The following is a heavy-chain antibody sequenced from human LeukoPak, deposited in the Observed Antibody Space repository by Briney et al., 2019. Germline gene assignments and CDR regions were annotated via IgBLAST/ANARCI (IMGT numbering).Heavy chain of an antibody. CDR3: ARDIPSIAARLLDY. V-gene: IGHV4-39*07. D-gene: IGHD6-6*01. CDR2: IYYSGST. J-gene: IGHJ4*02. CDR1: GGSISSSSYY. Sequence: PSETLSLTCTVSGGSISSSSYYWGWIRQPPGKGLEWIGSIYYSGSTYYNPSLKSRVTISVDTSKNQFSLKLSSVTAADTAVYYCARDIPSIAARLLDYWGQGTLVTVSS.